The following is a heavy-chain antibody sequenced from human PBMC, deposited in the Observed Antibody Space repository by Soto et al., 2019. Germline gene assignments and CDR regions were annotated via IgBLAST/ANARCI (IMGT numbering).Heavy chain of an antibody. J-gene: IGHJ3*02. CDR1: GGTFSSYA. CDR3: ARGYVWGSYRLADAFDI. V-gene: IGHV1-69*13. D-gene: IGHD3-16*02. Sequence: SVKLSCKASGGTFSSYAISWVRQAPGQGLEWMGGIIPIFGTANYAQKFQGRVTITADESTSTAYMELSSLRSEDTAVYYCARGYVWGSYRLADAFDIWGQGTMVTVSS. CDR2: IIPIFGTA.